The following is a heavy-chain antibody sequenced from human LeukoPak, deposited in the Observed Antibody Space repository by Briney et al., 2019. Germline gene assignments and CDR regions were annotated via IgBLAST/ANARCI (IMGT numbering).Heavy chain of an antibody. J-gene: IGHJ4*02. Sequence: GGSLRLSCAASGFTYSNYAMTWVRQAPGKGLEWVSSITGGGVNTYDADSVKGRFTISRDNSKNTLYLQMNSLRAEDTAVYYCARDYGGNAIFDYWGQGTLVTVSS. D-gene: IGHD4-23*01. CDR1: GFTYSNYA. CDR3: ARDYGGNAIFDY. CDR2: ITGGGVNT. V-gene: IGHV3-23*01.